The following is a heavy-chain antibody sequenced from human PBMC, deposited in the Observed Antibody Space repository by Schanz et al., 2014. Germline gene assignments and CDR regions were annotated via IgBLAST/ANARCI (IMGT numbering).Heavy chain of an antibody. V-gene: IGHV3-7*01. CDR3: ARTSQAGWVPIFYWNFDL. Sequence: EVQLVESGGGLIHPGGSLRLSCAVSGFTVSTNYMTWVRQAPGKGLEWVASVNTDGGGKFYVDSVKGRFTIFRDNAKNSLFLQMNSLTAEDTAVYYCARTSQAGWVPIFYWNFDLWGRGALVTVSS. CDR2: VNTDGGGK. D-gene: IGHD3-9*01. CDR1: GFTVSTNY. J-gene: IGHJ2*01.